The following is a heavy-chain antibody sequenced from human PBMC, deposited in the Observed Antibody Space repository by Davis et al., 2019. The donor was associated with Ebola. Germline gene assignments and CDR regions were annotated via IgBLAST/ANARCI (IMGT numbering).Heavy chain of an antibody. V-gene: IGHV3-49*03. Sequence: GESLKISCTASGFTFGDYAMSWFRQAPGKGLEWVGFIRSKAYGGTTEYAASVKGRFTISRDDSKSIAYLQMNSLKTEDTAVYYCTTPGIAVAGDYWGQGTLVTVSS. CDR3: TTPGIAVAGDY. CDR2: IRSKAYGGTT. D-gene: IGHD6-19*01. CDR1: GFTFGDYA. J-gene: IGHJ4*02.